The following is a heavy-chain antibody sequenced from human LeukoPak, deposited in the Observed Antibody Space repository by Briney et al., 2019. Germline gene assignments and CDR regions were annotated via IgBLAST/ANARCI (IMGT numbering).Heavy chain of an antibody. Sequence: PSETLSLTCTVSDVSMTNYYWSWIRQPAGKGLEWIGRIHTSGGTNYNPSLKSRVSMSLDTSKNQLSLKLSSVTAADTAVYYCARDRSTSWMYNWFDPWGQGTLVTVSS. V-gene: IGHV4-4*07. CDR1: DVSMTNYY. D-gene: IGHD2-2*01. J-gene: IGHJ5*02. CDR2: IHTSGGT. CDR3: ARDRSTSWMYNWFDP.